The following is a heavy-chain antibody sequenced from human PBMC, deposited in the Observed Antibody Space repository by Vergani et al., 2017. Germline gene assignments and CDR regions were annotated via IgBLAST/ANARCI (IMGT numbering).Heavy chain of an antibody. CDR3: AREGALSYDSSGYRIRVDAFDI. CDR2: ISSNGGST. Sequence: EVQLVESGGGLVQPGGSLRLSCAASGFTFSSYAMHWVRQAPGKGLEYVSAISSNGGSTYYANSVKGRFTISRDNSKNTLYLQMGSLRAEDMAVYYCAREGALSYDSSGYRIRVDAFDIWGQGTMVTVSS. D-gene: IGHD3-22*01. V-gene: IGHV3-64*01. CDR1: GFTFSSYA. J-gene: IGHJ3*02.